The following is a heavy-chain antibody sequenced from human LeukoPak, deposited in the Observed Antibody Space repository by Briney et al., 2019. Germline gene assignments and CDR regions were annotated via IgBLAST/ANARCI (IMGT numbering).Heavy chain of an antibody. CDR1: GFTLSTNA. J-gene: IGHJ4*02. Sequence: GGSLRLSCLTSGFTLSTNAMSWVRQAPGKGLEWISGISGSGASTYYADSVKGRFTISRDNSRNTLYLQMNSLRAEDTAVYYCARDRNLAPFDYWGQGTLVTVSS. CDR3: ARDRNLAPFDY. V-gene: IGHV3-23*01. CDR2: ISGSGAST.